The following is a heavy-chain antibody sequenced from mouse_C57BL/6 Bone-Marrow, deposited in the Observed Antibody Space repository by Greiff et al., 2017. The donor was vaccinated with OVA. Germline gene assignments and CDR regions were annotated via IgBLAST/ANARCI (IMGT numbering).Heavy chain of an antibody. V-gene: IGHV3-8*01. CDR2: ISYCGST. CDR1: GYSITSDY. J-gene: IGHJ3*01. Sequence: EVKLQESGPGLAKPSQTLTLSCSVTGYSITSDYWNWIRNFPGNKLEYIGYISYCGSTYYNPSLKSRISITRDTSKNQYYLQLNSVTTEDTATYDCARLATEGWLAYWGQGTLVTVSA. CDR3: ARLATEGWLAY. D-gene: IGHD1-1*01.